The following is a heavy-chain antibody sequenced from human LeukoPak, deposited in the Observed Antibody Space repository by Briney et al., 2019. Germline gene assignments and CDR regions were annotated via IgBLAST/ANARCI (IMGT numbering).Heavy chain of an antibody. CDR2: LTESGST. J-gene: IGHJ4*02. D-gene: IGHD1-26*01. Sequence: PGGSLRLSCAASGFSFNNYAMSWVRQAPGRGLEWVSTLTESGSTYYADSVKGRFTMSRDNSKNTLYLQMNSLRAEDTAVYYCAKDGEVGAIDYWGQGTLVTVSS. CDR3: AKDGEVGAIDY. CDR1: GFSFNNYA. V-gene: IGHV3-23*01.